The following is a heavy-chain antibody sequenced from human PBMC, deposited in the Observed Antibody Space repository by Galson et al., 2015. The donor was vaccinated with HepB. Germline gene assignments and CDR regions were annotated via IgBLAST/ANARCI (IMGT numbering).Heavy chain of an antibody. D-gene: IGHD6-13*01. V-gene: IGHV3-30*04. J-gene: IGHJ6*02. CDR1: GFTFSSYA. Sequence: SLRLSCAASGFTFSSYAMHWVRQAPGKGLEWVAVISYDGSNKYYADSVKGRFTISRDNSKNTLYLQMNSLRAEDTAVYYCARCQEAQNSSSWYSLDYYYGMDVWGQGTTVTVSS. CDR3: ARCQEAQNSSSWYSLDYYYGMDV. CDR2: ISYDGSNK.